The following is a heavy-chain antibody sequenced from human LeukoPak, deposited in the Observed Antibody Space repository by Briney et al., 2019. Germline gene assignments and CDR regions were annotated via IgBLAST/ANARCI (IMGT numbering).Heavy chain of an antibody. CDR3: AKGRYCSSTRCYGDFCY. Sequence: GGSLRLSCAASGFIVSHNYMTWVRQAPGKGLEWISVIYIDGTTYYADSVKGQFTISRDNSKNTVHLQMNSLRAEDTAVYYCAKGRYCSSTRCYGDFCYWGQGTLVTV. CDR2: IYIDGTT. V-gene: IGHV3-53*01. CDR1: GFIVSHNY. J-gene: IGHJ4*02. D-gene: IGHD2-2*01.